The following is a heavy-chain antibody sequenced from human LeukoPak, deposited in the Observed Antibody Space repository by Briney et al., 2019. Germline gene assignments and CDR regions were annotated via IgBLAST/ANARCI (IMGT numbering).Heavy chain of an antibody. CDR2: VYSSGVG. CDR1: GGSITGYY. Sequence: LETLSLTCTVSGGSITGYYWNWIRQPAGQGLEWLGRVYSSGVGNYNPSLTSRVTMSVDTSKNQFSLKLTSLTAADTAVYYCAREEFLHEIDSSGYFVYWGQGTLVTVSS. D-gene: IGHD3-22*01. V-gene: IGHV4-4*07. CDR3: AREEFLHEIDSSGYFVY. J-gene: IGHJ4*02.